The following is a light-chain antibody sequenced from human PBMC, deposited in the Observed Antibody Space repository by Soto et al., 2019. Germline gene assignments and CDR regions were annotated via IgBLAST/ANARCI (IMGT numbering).Light chain of an antibody. J-gene: IGLJ2*01. CDR1: SSDVGGYNY. CDR3: SSYTSSSTLV. CDR2: EVR. V-gene: IGLV2-14*01. Sequence: QSVLTQPASVSGSPGQSITISCTGSSSDVGGYNYVSWYQQHPGKAPKLMIYEVRNRPSGISNRFSGSKSGNTASLTLSGLQAEDEADYYCSSYTSSSTLVFGGGTQLTVL.